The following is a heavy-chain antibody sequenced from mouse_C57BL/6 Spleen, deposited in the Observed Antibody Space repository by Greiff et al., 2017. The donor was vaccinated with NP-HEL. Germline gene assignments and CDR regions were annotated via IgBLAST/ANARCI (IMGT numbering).Heavy chain of an antibody. Sequence: EVQLQESGPGLVKPSQSLSLTCSVTGYSITSGYYWNWIRQFPGNKLEWMGYISYDGSNNYNPSLKNRISITRDTSKNQFFLKLNSVTTEDTATYYCARGGGYDGYSYYYAMDYWGQGTSVTVSS. CDR2: ISYDGSN. J-gene: IGHJ4*01. CDR1: GYSITSGYY. D-gene: IGHD2-3*01. CDR3: ARGGGYDGYSYYYAMDY. V-gene: IGHV3-6*01.